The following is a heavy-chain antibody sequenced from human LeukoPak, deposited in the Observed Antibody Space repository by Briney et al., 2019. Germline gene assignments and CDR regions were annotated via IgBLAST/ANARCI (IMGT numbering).Heavy chain of an antibody. CDR1: GGSISSYY. Sequence: PSETLSLTCTVSGGSISSYYWSWIRQPPGKGLEWIGYIYYSGSTNYNPSLKSRVTISVDTSKNQFSLKLSSATAADTAVYYCARLSAEDCSSTSCYPGNYYYYYGMDVWGQGTTVTVSS. D-gene: IGHD2-2*01. CDR3: ARLSAEDCSSTSCYPGNYYYYYGMDV. J-gene: IGHJ6*02. CDR2: IYYSGST. V-gene: IGHV4-59*01.